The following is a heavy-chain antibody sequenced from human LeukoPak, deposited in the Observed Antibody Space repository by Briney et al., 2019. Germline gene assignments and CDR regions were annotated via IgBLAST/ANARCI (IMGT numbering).Heavy chain of an antibody. V-gene: IGHV4-59*08. J-gene: IGHJ4*02. CDR2: GYYSGST. D-gene: IGHD6-13*01. CDR1: SGSISSYY. CDR3: ARLHSTHSSNS. Sequence: SQTLSLTCTVSSGSISSYYWSWIRQPPGKGLEWIGYGYYSGSTNYNPSLNSRVTISVDTSKNQFSLRLSSVTAADTAVYYCARLHSTHSSNSWGQGTLVTVSS.